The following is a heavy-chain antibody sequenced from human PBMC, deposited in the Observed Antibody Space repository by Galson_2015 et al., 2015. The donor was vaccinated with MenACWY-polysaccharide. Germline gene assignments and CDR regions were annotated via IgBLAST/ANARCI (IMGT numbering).Heavy chain of an antibody. V-gene: IGHV3-53*01. Sequence: SLRLSCAASGFTVSSNYMSWVRQAPGKGLEWVSVIYSGGSTYYADSVKGRFTISRDNSKNTLYLQMNSLRAEDTAVYYCARDLESIAAAGTPHGYYYYYMDVWGKGTTVTVSS. CDR3: ARDLESIAAAGTPHGYYYYYMDV. CDR1: GFTVSSNY. J-gene: IGHJ6*03. D-gene: IGHD6-13*01. CDR2: IYSGGST.